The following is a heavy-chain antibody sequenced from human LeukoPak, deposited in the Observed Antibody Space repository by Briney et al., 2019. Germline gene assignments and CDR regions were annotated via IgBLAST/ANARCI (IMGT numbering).Heavy chain of an antibody. Sequence: PSETLSLTCTVSGGSISSGNYYWSWIRQPAGKGLEWIGRIYTSGSTNYNPSLKSRVTISVDTSKNQFSLKLSSMTAADTAVYYCARDMNWFDPWGQGTLVTVSS. J-gene: IGHJ5*02. CDR2: IYTSGST. CDR3: ARDMNWFDP. V-gene: IGHV4-61*02. CDR1: GGSISSGNYY.